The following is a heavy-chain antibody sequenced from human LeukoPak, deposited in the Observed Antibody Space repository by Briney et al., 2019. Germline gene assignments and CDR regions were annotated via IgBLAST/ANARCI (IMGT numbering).Heavy chain of an antibody. Sequence: GGSLRLSCAASGFTFSSYAMSWVRQAPGKGLEWVSAISGSGGSTYYADSVKGRFTISRDNSKNTLYLQMNSLRAEDTAVYYCARGRMRSGSYYFDYWGQGTLVTVSS. CDR2: ISGSGGST. D-gene: IGHD1-26*01. J-gene: IGHJ4*02. V-gene: IGHV3-23*01. CDR1: GFTFSSYA. CDR3: ARGRMRSGSYYFDY.